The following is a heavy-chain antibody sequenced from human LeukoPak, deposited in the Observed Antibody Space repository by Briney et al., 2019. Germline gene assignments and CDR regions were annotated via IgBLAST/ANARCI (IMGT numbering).Heavy chain of an antibody. CDR1: GGSISSGGYY. D-gene: IGHD3-3*01. V-gene: IGHV4-30-2*01. Sequence: PSQTLSLTCTVSGGSISSGGYYWSWIRQPPGKGLEWIGYIYHSGSTYYNPSLKSRVTISVDRSKNQFSLKLSSVTAADTAVYYCASFLVLNDFWSGYQSGGDYWGQGTLVTVSS. CDR3: ASFLVLNDFWSGYQSGGDY. CDR2: IYHSGST. J-gene: IGHJ4*02.